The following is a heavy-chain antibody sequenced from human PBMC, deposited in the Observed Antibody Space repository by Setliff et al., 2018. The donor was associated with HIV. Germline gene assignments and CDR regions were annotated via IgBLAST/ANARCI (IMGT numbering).Heavy chain of an antibody. Sequence: ASVKVSCKASGYTFTGYFIHWVRQAPGQGLEWMGRIIPNSAGTNYAQKFQGRVTMTRDTSISTAYMELSRLRSDDTAVYYCVRDIKYGSGSSHIGPSPGFDYWGQGTLVTVSS. D-gene: IGHD3-10*01. J-gene: IGHJ4*02. CDR3: VRDIKYGSGSSHIGPSPGFDY. CDR2: IIPNSAGT. CDR1: GYTFTGYF. V-gene: IGHV1-2*06.